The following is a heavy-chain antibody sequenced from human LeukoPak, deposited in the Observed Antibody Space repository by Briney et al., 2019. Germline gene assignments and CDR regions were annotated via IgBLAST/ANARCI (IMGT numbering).Heavy chain of an antibody. V-gene: IGHV3-30*18. CDR1: GFTFSSYG. CDR3: AKEPPKPLIAVAGTDFDY. Sequence: GGSLRLSCAASGFTFSSYGMHWVRQAPGKGLEWVAVISYDGSNKYYADSVKGRFTISRDNSKNTLYLQMNSLRAEDTAVYYCAKEPPKPLIAVAGTDFDYWGQGTLVTVSS. D-gene: IGHD6-19*01. J-gene: IGHJ4*02. CDR2: ISYDGSNK.